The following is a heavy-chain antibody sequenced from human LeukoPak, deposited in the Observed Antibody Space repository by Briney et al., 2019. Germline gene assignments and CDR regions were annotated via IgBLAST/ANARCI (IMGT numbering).Heavy chain of an antibody. D-gene: IGHD1-7*01. Sequence: ASVKVSCKASGYTFTSYDINWVRQATGQGLEWMGWMNPNSGNTGYAQKFQGRVTITRNTSISTAYMELSSLRSEDTAVYYCARDVPDWNYLTHYYYYMDVWGKGTTVTVSS. CDR1: GYTFTSYD. CDR2: MNPNSGNT. CDR3: ARDVPDWNYLTHYYYYMDV. V-gene: IGHV1-8*03. J-gene: IGHJ6*03.